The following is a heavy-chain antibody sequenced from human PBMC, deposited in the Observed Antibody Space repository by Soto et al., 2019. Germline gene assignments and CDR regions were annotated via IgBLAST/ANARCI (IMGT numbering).Heavy chain of an antibody. CDR2: INHSGST. J-gene: IGHJ6*03. Sequence: SETLSLTCAVYGGSFSGYYWSWIRQPPRKGLEWIGEINHSGSTNYNPSLKSRVTISVDTSKNQFSLKLSSVTAADTAVYYCARVGWNLRSKAATAIRGSHYYMDVWGKGTTVTVSS. V-gene: IGHV4-34*01. CDR1: GGSFSGYY. D-gene: IGHD2-2*02. CDR3: ARVGWNLRSKAATAIRGSHYYMDV.